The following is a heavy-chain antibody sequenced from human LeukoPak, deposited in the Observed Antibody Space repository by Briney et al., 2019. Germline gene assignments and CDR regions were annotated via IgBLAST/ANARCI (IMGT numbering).Heavy chain of an antibody. J-gene: IGHJ4*02. Sequence: SETLSLTCAVYGGSFSGYYWSWIRQPPGKGLEWIGEINHSGSTNYNPSLKSRVTISVDTSKNQFSLKLSSVTAADTAVYYCAGAGLGGNDYWGQGTLVTVSS. D-gene: IGHD3-3*01. CDR3: AGAGLGGNDY. V-gene: IGHV4-34*01. CDR2: INHSGST. CDR1: GGSFSGYY.